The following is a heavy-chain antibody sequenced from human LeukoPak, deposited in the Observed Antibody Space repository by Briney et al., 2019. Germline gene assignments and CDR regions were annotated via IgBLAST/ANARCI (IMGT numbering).Heavy chain of an antibody. V-gene: IGHV1-8*01. CDR3: ARDHRYYYDSSGYYVPDY. CDR2: MNPNSGNT. J-gene: IGHJ4*02. D-gene: IGHD3-22*01. Sequence: GASVKVSCKASGYTFTSYDINWVRQATGQGLEWMGWMNPNSGNTGYAQKFQGRVTMTRNTSISTAYMELSSLRSEDTAVYYCARDHRYYYDSSGYYVPDYWGQGTLVTVSS. CDR1: GYTFTSYD.